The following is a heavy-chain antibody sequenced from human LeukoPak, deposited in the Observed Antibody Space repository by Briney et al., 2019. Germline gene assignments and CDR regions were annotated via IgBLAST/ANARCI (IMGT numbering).Heavy chain of an antibody. J-gene: IGHJ4*02. D-gene: IGHD3-16*01. CDR3: ARAQYDYVWGSYYY. CDR2: IYCSGST. V-gene: IGHV4-61*01. Sequence: PSETLSLTCTVSGGSVSSGSYYWSWIRQPPGKGLEWIGYIYCSGSTNYNPSLKSRVTISVDTSKNQFSLKLSSVTAADTAVYYCARAQYDYVWGSYYYWGQGTLVTVSS. CDR1: GGSVSSGSYY.